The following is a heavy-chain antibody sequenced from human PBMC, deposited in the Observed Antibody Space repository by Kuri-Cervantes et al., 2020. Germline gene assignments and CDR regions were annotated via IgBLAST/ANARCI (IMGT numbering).Heavy chain of an antibody. CDR2: IWYDGSNK. J-gene: IGHJ3*02. Sequence: GESLKISCAASGFTFSSYGMHWVRQAPGKGLEWVAVIWYDGSNKYYADSVKGRFTISRDNSRNTLYLQMNSLRAEDTAVYYCARNGAYSSSWIYGAFDIWGQGTMVTVSS. CDR3: ARNGAYSSSWIYGAFDI. CDR1: GFTFSSYG. D-gene: IGHD6-13*01. V-gene: IGHV3-33*01.